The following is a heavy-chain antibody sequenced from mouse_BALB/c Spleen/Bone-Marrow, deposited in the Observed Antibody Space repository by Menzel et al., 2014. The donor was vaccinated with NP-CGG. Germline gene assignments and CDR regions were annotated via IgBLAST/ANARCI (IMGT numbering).Heavy chain of an antibody. D-gene: IGHD2-1*01. CDR2: IDPANGNT. Sequence: VQLQQPGAELVKPGASVKLSCTASGFNIKDTYMHWVKQRPEQGLEWIGRIDPANGNTKYDPKLQGKATITADTSSNTAYLQLSSLTSEDTAVYYCARYGNYCYAMDYWGQGTSVTVSS. CDR3: ARYGNYCYAMDY. V-gene: IGHV14-3*02. J-gene: IGHJ4*01. CDR1: GFNIKDTY.